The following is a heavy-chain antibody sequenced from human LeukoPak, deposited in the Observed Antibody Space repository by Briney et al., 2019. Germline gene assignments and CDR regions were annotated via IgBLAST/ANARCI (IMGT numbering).Heavy chain of an antibody. J-gene: IGHJ4*02. CDR2: LSASGAGT. CDR1: GFTFSTYA. Sequence: GGSLRLSCAASGFTFSTYALTWVRQAPGKGLEWVSSLSASGAGTFYADSVKGRFIVSRDNSKETLYLQMNSLRVEDTAVYYCAKDLKGGLPSCYDYWGQGTLVTVSS. CDR3: AKDLKGGLPSCYDY. V-gene: IGHV3-23*01. D-gene: IGHD2-2*01.